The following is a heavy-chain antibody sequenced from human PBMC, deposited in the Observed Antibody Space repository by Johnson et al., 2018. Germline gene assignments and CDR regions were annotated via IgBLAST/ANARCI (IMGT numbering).Heavy chain of an antibody. CDR1: GFVFSKYY. CDR3: ARDFGYCSGGNCYTVLYY. V-gene: IGHV3-7*01. Sequence: VRLVESGGGLVQPGGSLKLSCTTSGFVFSKYYMIWVRQAPGKGLEWVAHIKHDGSAKYYLDSLTGRFTISRDNARNSGYLHMDSLGDEDTAVYYCARDFGYCSGGNCYTVLYYWGQGTLVTVSS. D-gene: IGHD2-15*01. CDR2: IKHDGSAK. J-gene: IGHJ4*02.